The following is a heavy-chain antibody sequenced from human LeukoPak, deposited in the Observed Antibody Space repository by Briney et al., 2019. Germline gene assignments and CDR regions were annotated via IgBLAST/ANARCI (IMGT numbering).Heavy chain of an antibody. D-gene: IGHD2-15*01. J-gene: IGHJ4*02. Sequence: GGSLRLSCAASGFTFSSYAMSWVRQVPGKELAWVSVISGGAGSTYYAVSVKGQFTVSRDNSKNTMYLQMNSLRAEDTAVYYCAKSGLNRFDYWGQGTLVIVSS. CDR2: ISGGAGST. CDR3: AKSGLNRFDY. V-gene: IGHV3-23*01. CDR1: GFTFSSYA.